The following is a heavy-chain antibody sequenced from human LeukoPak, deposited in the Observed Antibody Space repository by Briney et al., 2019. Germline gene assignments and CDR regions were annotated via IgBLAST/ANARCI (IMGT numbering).Heavy chain of an antibody. V-gene: IGHV3-53*01. CDR1: GFTVRNNC. Sequence: GGSLRLSCAASGFTVRNNCMTWVRQAPGKGLEWVSIIYSGDSTSYADSVKGRFTISRDNSKNTLYLQMNSLRAEDTAVYYCAKAHPPPLYFDGPGWFDPWGQGTLVTVSS. D-gene: IGHD3-9*01. CDR2: IYSGDST. J-gene: IGHJ5*02. CDR3: AKAHPPPLYFDGPGWFDP.